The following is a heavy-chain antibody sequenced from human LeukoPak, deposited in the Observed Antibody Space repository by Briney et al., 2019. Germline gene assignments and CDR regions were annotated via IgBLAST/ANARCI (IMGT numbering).Heavy chain of an antibody. V-gene: IGHV3-23*01. J-gene: IGHJ4*02. Sequence: GGSLRLSCAASGFTFSNYVMNWVRQAPGKGLEWVSAISGSGGSTYYADSVKGRFTISRDNSKNTLFLQMNSLRAEDTAVYYRAKRPASILTFDYWGQGTLVTVSS. D-gene: IGHD2-2*02. CDR2: ISGSGGST. CDR3: AKRPASILTFDY. CDR1: GFTFSNYV.